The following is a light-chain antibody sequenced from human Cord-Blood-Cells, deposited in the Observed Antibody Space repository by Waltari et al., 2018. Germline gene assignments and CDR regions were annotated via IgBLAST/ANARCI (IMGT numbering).Light chain of an antibody. J-gene: IGLJ2*01. CDR1: SSDAGGYNY. Sequence: QSALTQPASVSGSPGQSITISCTGTSSDAGGYNYVSWYQQHPGKAPKLMIYDVSNRPSWVSNRFSGSKSGNTASLTISGLQAEDEADYYCSSYTSSSTVVFGGGTKLTVL. CDR3: SSYTSSSTVV. CDR2: DVS. V-gene: IGLV2-14*01.